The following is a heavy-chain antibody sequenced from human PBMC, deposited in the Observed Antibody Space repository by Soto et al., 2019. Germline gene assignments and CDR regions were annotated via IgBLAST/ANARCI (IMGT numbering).Heavy chain of an antibody. D-gene: IGHD5-12*01. CDR1: GCAMISYY. Sequence: PSDTLSLTFTVSGCAMISYYWSWIRQPPGRGLEWIGFIYYAGSTKYNPSLNSRVTISVDTSKNQFSLTVTSVTAADTAVYYCARRIVDTETFDYWGQGTLVTVSS. V-gene: IGHV4-59*08. CDR3: ARRIVDTETFDY. CDR2: IYYAGST. J-gene: IGHJ4*02.